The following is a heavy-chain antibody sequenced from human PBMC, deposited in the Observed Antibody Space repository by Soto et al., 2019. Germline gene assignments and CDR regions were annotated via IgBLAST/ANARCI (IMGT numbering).Heavy chain of an antibody. Sequence: GGSLRLSCTASGFTFGDYAMSWFRQAPGKGLEWVGFIRSKAYGGTTEYAASVKGRFTISRDDSKSIAYLQMNSLKTEDTAVYYCTSSPVDTAMVWTPYYFDYWGQGTLVTVSS. CDR3: TSSPVDTAMVWTPYYFDY. CDR2: IRSKAYGGTT. CDR1: GFTFGDYA. V-gene: IGHV3-49*03. J-gene: IGHJ4*02. D-gene: IGHD5-18*01.